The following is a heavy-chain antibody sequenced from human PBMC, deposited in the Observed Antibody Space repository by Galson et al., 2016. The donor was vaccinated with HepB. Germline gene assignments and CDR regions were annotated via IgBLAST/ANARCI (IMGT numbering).Heavy chain of an antibody. V-gene: IGHV2-5*02. D-gene: IGHD3-10*01. CDR2: IYWDDDK. CDR1: GFSLSTSGMG. Sequence: PALVKPTQTLTLTCSFSGFSLSTSGMGVGWIRQPPGKALEWLALIYWDDDKRYSPSLKSRLTITKDTSKNQVVLTLTNLDSVDTGTYYCARDMIYYGSGRFDYWGQGTVVTVSS. CDR3: ARDMIYYGSGRFDY. J-gene: IGHJ4*02.